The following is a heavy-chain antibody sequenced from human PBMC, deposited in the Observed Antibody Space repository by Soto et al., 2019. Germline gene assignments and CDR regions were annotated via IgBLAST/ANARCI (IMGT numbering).Heavy chain of an antibody. J-gene: IGHJ4*02. D-gene: IGHD4-17*01. CDR1: VYTFTIYW. CDR3: ARPANTVADHFDL. V-gene: IGHV5-51*01. Sequence: GESLKISCQVSVYTFTIYWSGWVRQMPGKGLEWMGIIYPSDSDTRYSPSFQGQVTISADQSINTAYLQWDSLKASDTAIYYCARPANTVADHFDLWGQGTPVTVSS. CDR2: IYPSDSDT.